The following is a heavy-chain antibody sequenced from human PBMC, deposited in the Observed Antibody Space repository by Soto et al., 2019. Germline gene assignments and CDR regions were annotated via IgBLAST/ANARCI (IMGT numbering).Heavy chain of an antibody. Sequence: GGSLRLSCAASGFTFSSYSMNWVRQAPGKGLEWVSSISSSSSYIYYADSVKGRFTISRDNAKNSLYLQMNSLRAEDTAVYYCASAKVDIVDLDYWGQGTLVTVAS. J-gene: IGHJ4*02. D-gene: IGHD5-12*01. CDR1: GFTFSSYS. V-gene: IGHV3-21*01. CDR2: ISSSSSYI. CDR3: ASAKVDIVDLDY.